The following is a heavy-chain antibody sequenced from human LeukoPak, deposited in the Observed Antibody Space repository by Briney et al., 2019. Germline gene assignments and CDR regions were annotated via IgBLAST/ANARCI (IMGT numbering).Heavy chain of an antibody. CDR3: ARGLSSSSWLSYYYYYYMDV. CDR2: IVVGSGNT. V-gene: IGHV1-58*02. Sequence: SVKVSCKASGFTFTSSAMQWVRQARGQRLEWIGWIVVGSGNTNYAQKFQERVTITRNTSISTAYMELSSLRSEDTAVYYCARGLSSSSWLSYYYYYYMDVWGKGTTVTVSS. J-gene: IGHJ6*03. CDR1: GFTFTSSA. D-gene: IGHD6-13*01.